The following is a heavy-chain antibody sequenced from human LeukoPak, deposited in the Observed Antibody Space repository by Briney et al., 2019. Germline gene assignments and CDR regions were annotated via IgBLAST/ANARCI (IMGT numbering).Heavy chain of an antibody. CDR1: GYSIVSGYQ. D-gene: IGHD2-2*01. J-gene: IGHJ5*02. CDR3: ARDPRRLTPDCTSTSCYENYIDP. CDR2: IYRSGSA. Sequence: SETLSLTCAVTGYSIVSGYQWAWVRQSPGKGLERIRSIYRSGSAHYNPSLQSRVTISVETSKNQFSLKMYSVTAADTGVYYCARDPRRLTPDCTSTSCYENYIDPWGQGTLVTVSS. V-gene: IGHV4-38-2*02.